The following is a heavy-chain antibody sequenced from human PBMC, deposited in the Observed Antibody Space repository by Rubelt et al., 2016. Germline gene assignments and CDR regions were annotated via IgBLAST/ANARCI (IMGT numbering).Heavy chain of an antibody. Sequence: QMQLEESGPGLVKPSETLSLTCTVSGDSISSYYWSWIRQPPGRGLEWIGYVHSSGSSTYNPSLKSRVTNSVDTSKNHFSLKFTSVTAADAAVYYCARGPQWELPTYDYWGQGILVTVSS. V-gene: IGHV4-59*01. CDR1: GDSISSYY. CDR3: ARGPQWELPTYDY. J-gene: IGHJ4*02. D-gene: IGHD1-26*01. CDR2: VHSSGSS.